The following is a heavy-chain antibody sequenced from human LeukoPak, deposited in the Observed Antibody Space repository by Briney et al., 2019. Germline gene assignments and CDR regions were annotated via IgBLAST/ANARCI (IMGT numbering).Heavy chain of an antibody. Sequence: GGSLRLSCAASGFTFSSYGMHWVRQAPAKGLEWVAVIWYDGSNKYYADSVKGRFTISRDNSKNTLYLQMNSLRAEDTAVYYCARDAPSSGFDYWGQGTLVTVSS. V-gene: IGHV3-33*01. CDR3: ARDAPSSGFDY. CDR2: IWYDGSNK. J-gene: IGHJ4*02. CDR1: GFTFSSYG. D-gene: IGHD6-19*01.